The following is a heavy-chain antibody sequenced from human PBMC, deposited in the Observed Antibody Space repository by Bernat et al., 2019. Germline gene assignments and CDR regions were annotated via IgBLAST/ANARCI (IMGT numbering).Heavy chain of an antibody. CDR1: GFTFSNSA. J-gene: IGHJ6*03. V-gene: IGHV3-30*01. CDR2: VSYDGSHK. CDR3: ARDGRAYSSAWVYYYYYYMDV. D-gene: IGHD6-19*01. Sequence: QVQLVESGGGVVQPGRSLRLSSAASGFTFSNSALHWVRQAPGKGLEWVAVVSYDGSHKYYPDSVKGRFTISRDNSKNTLYLQMDSLRPEDTAVYYCARDGRAYSSAWVYYYYYYMDVWGKGTTVTVSS.